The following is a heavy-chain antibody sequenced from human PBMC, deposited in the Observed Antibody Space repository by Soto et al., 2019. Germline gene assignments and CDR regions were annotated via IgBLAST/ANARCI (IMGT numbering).Heavy chain of an antibody. CDR3: ARDFVVGGPTINYYYGMDV. V-gene: IGHV3-66*01. CDR1: GFTVSSNY. Sequence: PGGSLRLSCAASGFTVSSNYMSWVRQAPGKGLEWISIIYSAGNTYYADSVKGRFTISRDNSKNTLYLQMNSLGAEDTAVYHCARDFVVGGPTINYYYGMDVWGQGTTVTVSS. J-gene: IGHJ6*02. D-gene: IGHD1-26*01. CDR2: IYSAGNT.